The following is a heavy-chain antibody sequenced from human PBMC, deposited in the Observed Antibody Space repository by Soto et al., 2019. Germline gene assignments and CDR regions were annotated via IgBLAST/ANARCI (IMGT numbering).Heavy chain of an antibody. V-gene: IGHV3-30*04. D-gene: IGHD1-26*01. CDR3: ATWEERYFQD. J-gene: IGHJ1*01. Sequence: QVQLVEPGGGVVQPGRSLRLSCAASGFTFNSFTMHWVRQAPGKGLEWVAVISHDGSHKYTADSVKGRFTISRDDPKNTLYLQMNSLRVEDTAIYYCATWEERYFQDWGQGTLVTVSS. CDR2: ISHDGSHK. CDR1: GFTFNSFT.